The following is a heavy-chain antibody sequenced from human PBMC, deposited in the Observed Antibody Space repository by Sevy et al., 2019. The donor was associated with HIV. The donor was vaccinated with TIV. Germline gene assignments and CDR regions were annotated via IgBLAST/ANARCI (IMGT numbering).Heavy chain of an antibody. J-gene: IGHJ3*01. Sequence: GGSLRLSCAASGFTFSRYWMSWVRQAPGKGLEWVGNVKEDGREKYYGDSVKGRFTISRDNAKNSLFLQMKSLRAEDTAVYYCASGDYYDRSGFYIDAFDVWGQGTMVTVSS. D-gene: IGHD3-22*01. CDR2: VKEDGREK. CDR3: ASGDYYDRSGFYIDAFDV. CDR1: GFTFSRYW. V-gene: IGHV3-7*01.